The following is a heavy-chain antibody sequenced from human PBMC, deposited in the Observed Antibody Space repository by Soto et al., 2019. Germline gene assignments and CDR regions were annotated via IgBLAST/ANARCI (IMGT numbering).Heavy chain of an antibody. CDR3: AREEGISDWHAFDY. J-gene: IGHJ4*02. D-gene: IGHD6-19*01. CDR1: GYTFTDYG. Sequence: QVQLVQSGAEVKKPGASVKVSCKASGYTFTDYGISWVRQAPGQGLEWMGWISTYNGNTIYAQKIQGRVTMTTDTSTSTAYVELRSLRSDDTAVYYCAREEGISDWHAFDYWGQGTLVTLSS. CDR2: ISTYNGNT. V-gene: IGHV1-18*04.